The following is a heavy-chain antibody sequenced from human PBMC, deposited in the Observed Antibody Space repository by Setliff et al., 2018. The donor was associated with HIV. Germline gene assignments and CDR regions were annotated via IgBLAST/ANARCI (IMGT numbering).Heavy chain of an antibody. CDR1: GYTFTDYY. J-gene: IGHJ4*02. CDR2: IDPNSGGT. CDR3: ARVMGDYFDY. V-gene: IGHV1-2*02. D-gene: IGHD3-16*01. Sequence: ASVKVSCKASGYTFTDYYMHWVRQAPGQGLEWVGWIDPNSGGTNYAEKFHGRVSMTRDTSISTAYMELSRLRSDDTAVYFCARVMGDYFDYWGQGTLVTVSS.